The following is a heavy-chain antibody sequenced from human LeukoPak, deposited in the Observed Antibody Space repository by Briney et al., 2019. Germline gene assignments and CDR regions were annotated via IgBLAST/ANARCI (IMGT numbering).Heavy chain of an antibody. CDR2: ISGSGST. CDR1: AFTFSYYA. CDR3: ARDPSDGTKAFDD. Sequence: GGSLRLSCAACAFTFSYYAMSLVRQAPGRGLEWVSAISGSGSTHYADSVKGRFTIFRDNSKNTLYLQMNSLRDEDTAVYYCARDPSDGTKAFDDWGQGTLVTVSS. J-gene: IGHJ4*02. V-gene: IGHV3-23*01.